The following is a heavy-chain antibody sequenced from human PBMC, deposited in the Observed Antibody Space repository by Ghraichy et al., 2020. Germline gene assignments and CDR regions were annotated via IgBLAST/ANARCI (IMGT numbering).Heavy chain of an antibody. V-gene: IGHV3-74*01. CDR2: INSDGSST. D-gene: IGHD3-22*01. CDR3: ARDPGHYYYSGGYYLYYYYGMDV. CDR1: GFTFSSYW. J-gene: IGHJ6*02. Sequence: GGSLRLSCATSGFTFSSYWMHWVRQAPGKGLVWVSHINSDGSSTSYADSVKGRFTISRDNAKYTLYLQMNSLRADDTAVYYCARDPGHYYYSGGYYLYYYYGMDVWGQGTTVTVSS.